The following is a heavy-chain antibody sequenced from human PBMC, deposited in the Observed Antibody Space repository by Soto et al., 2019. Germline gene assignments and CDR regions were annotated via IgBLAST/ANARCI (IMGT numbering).Heavy chain of an antibody. J-gene: IGHJ6*02. CDR2: ISSSGSTI. V-gene: IGHV3-11*01. Sequence: PGGSLRLSCAASGFTFSDYYMSWIRQAPGKGLEWVSYISSSGSTIYYADSVKGRFTISRDNAKNSLYLQMNSLRAEDTAVYYCARGSDEVLRFLEWLPPYGMDVWGQGTTVTVSS. CDR1: GFTFSDYY. D-gene: IGHD3-3*01. CDR3: ARGSDEVLRFLEWLPPYGMDV.